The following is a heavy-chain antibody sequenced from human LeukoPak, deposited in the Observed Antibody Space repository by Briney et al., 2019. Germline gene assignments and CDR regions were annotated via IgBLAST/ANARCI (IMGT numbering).Heavy chain of an antibody. D-gene: IGHD3-22*01. CDR3: AKDGRITMTVVGEFDY. V-gene: IGHV3-23*01. J-gene: IGHJ4*02. Sequence: GGSLRLSCAASGFTFSSTSMSWVRQAPGKGPEWVAVTVGGGDGTYYADSVKGRFTISRDNSNNTLYLQMNSLRAEDTAVYYCAKDGRITMTVVGEFDYWGQGTLVTVSS. CDR1: GFTFSSTS. CDR2: TVGGGDGT.